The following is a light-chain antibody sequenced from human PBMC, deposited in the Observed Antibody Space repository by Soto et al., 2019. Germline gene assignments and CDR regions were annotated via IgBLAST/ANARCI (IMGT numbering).Light chain of an antibody. CDR2: GAS. V-gene: IGKV3-15*01. J-gene: IGKJ5*01. CDR1: QYIASN. CDR3: KQYNTWPPFT. Sequence: DIVMTQSPATMSVSPGERTTLSCRASQYIASNLAWYQQKPGQAPRLLILGASTRATGIPARFSGSGSGTEFTLTISSLQSEDFAVYYCKQYNTWPPFTFGQGTRLEIK.